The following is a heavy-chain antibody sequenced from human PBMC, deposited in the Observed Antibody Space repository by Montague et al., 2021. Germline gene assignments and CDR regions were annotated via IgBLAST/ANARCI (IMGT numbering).Heavy chain of an antibody. CDR2: IFYSGNT. D-gene: IGHD3-10*01. CDR3: ARAEDYSGSGSYLGFDY. J-gene: IGHJ4*02. V-gene: IGHV4-31*11. CDR1: GGSISSGGYY. Sequence: TLSLTCAVSGGSISSGGYYWSWIRQLPGKGLEWIGYIFYSGNTYYNPSLKSRVTISVDTSKNQFSLKLSSVTAADTAVYYCARAEDYSGSGSYLGFDYWGQGTLVTVSS.